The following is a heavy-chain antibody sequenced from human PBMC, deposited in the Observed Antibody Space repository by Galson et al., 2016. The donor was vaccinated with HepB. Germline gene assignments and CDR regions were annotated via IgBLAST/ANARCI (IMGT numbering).Heavy chain of an antibody. V-gene: IGHV4-59*01. D-gene: IGHD3-22*01. CDR1: GGSISTYY. CDR2: IYYNGRT. J-gene: IGHJ4*02. Sequence: SETLSLTCTVSGGSISTYYWSWIRQSPGKGLEWIAYIYYNGRTNYNPSLKSRVTMSVDTPKNPFSLKLTSVTAADTAVYYCARRRKPTFYSDYSGYLSDYWGQGTLVTVSS. CDR3: ARRRKPTFYSDYSGYLSDY.